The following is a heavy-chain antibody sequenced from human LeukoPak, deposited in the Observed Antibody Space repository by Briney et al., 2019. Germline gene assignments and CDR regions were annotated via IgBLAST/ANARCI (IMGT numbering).Heavy chain of an antibody. D-gene: IGHD3-3*01. Sequence: SETLSLTCTVSGASISSYYWSWIRQPPGKGLEWIGDIYYSGSTYYNPSLKSRVTISVDTSKNQFSLKLSSVTAADTAVYYCAGKYYDFSFFDYWGQGTLVTVSS. CDR3: AGKYYDFSFFDY. V-gene: IGHV4-59*06. J-gene: IGHJ4*02. CDR1: GASISSYY. CDR2: IYYSGST.